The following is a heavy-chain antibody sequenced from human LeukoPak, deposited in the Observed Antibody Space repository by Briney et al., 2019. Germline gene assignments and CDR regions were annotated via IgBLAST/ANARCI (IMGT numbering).Heavy chain of an antibody. D-gene: IGHD6-13*01. Sequence: GGSLRLSCAASGFTFSSYWMSWVRQAPGKGLEWVSSISGSGDYIFYADSMKGRFTISRDNAKNSLYLQVNSLRAEDTALYYCARGVGSNWFIYFQYWGQGTLVTVSS. V-gene: IGHV3-21*01. CDR2: ISGSGDYI. CDR3: ARGVGSNWFIYFQY. CDR1: GFTFSSYW. J-gene: IGHJ1*01.